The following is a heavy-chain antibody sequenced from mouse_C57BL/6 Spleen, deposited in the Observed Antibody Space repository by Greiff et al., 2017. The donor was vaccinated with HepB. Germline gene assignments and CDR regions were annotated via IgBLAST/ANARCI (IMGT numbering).Heavy chain of an antibody. D-gene: IGHD2-5*01. V-gene: IGHV1-62-2*01. CDR2: FYPGSGSI. J-gene: IGHJ4*01. CDR3: ARPEEGRPPYSNAYAMDY. Sequence: VQLQQSGAELVKPGASVKLSCKASGYTFTEYTIHWVKQRSGQGLEWIGWFYPGSGSIKYNEKFKDKATLTADKSSSTVYMELSRLTSEDSAVYFCARPEEGRPPYSNAYAMDYWGQGTSVTVSS. CDR1: GYTFTEYT.